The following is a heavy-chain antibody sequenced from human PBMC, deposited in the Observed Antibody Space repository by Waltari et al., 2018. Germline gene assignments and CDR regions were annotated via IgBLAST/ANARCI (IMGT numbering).Heavy chain of an antibody. D-gene: IGHD6-6*01. CDR3: ARDGSSAGVDY. Sequence: QVQLQESGPGLVKHSQTLSLTCTVSGGSISSGSYSWSWTRQPAGKGLEWIGRIYTSGSTNYNPSLKSRVTISVDTSKNQFSLKLSSVTAADTAVYYCARDGSSAGVDYWGQGTLVTVSS. CDR1: GGSISSGSYS. V-gene: IGHV4-61*02. J-gene: IGHJ4*02. CDR2: IYTSGST.